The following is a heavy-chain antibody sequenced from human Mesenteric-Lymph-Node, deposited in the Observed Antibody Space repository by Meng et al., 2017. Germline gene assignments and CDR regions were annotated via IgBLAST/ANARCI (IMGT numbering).Heavy chain of an antibody. V-gene: IGHV3-21*01. J-gene: IGHJ6*02. CDR2: ISSSSSYI. CDR1: GFTFSSYS. Sequence: GGSLRLSCAASGFTFSSYSMNWVRQAPGKGLEWVSSISSSSSYIYYADSVKGRFTISRDNAKNSLYLQMNSLRAEDTAVYYCARLRYFDWSTTYGMDVWGQGTTVTVSS. D-gene: IGHD3-9*01. CDR3: ARLRYFDWSTTYGMDV.